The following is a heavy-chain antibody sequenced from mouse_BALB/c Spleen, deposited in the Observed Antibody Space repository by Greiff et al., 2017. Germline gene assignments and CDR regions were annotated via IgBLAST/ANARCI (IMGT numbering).Heavy chain of an antibody. D-gene: IGHD4-1*01. CDR2: INPSNGRT. V-gene: IGHV1S81*02. CDR3: AIGTGAMDY. Sequence: QVHVKQPGAELVKPGASVKLSCKASGYTFTSYWMHWVKQRPGQGLEWIGEINPSNGRTNYNEKFKSKATLTVDKSSSTAYMQLSSLTSEDSAVYYCAIGTGAMDYWGQGTSVTVSS. CDR1: GYTFTSYW. J-gene: IGHJ4*01.